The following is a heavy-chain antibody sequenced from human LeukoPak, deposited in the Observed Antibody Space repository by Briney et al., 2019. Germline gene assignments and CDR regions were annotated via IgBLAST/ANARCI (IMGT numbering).Heavy chain of an antibody. CDR2: IYYSGST. CDR3: ARLLNWNDVADAFDI. D-gene: IGHD1-20*01. CDR1: GGSISSGGYY. J-gene: IGHJ3*02. V-gene: IGHV4-31*03. Sequence: PSETLSLTCTVSGGSISSGGYYWSWIRQHPGKGLEWIVYIYYSGSTYYNPSLKIRVTISVDTSKNKFSLKLSSVTAADTAVYYCARLLNWNDVADAFDIWGQGTMVTVSS.